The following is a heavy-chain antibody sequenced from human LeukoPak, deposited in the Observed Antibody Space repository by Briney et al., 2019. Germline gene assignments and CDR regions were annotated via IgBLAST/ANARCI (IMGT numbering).Heavy chain of an antibody. CDR2: ISAYNGNT. CDR1: VYTFSSYG. D-gene: IGHD1-26*01. Sequence: ASVKVSCKASVYTFSSYGISWVRQAPGKGLEWMGWISAYNGNTNYAQKLQGRVTVTTDTSTSTVYMELSKLRSEDTAVYYCARDQSGEWELLSGWWFDPWGQGTLVTVSS. V-gene: IGHV1-18*01. CDR3: ARDQSGEWELLSGWWFDP. J-gene: IGHJ5*02.